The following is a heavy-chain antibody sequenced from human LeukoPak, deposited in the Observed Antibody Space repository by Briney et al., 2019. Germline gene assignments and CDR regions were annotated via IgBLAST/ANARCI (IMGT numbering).Heavy chain of an antibody. J-gene: IGHJ6*03. D-gene: IGHD3-16*01. CDR3: ARGRPESTFEGNYYYYYYMDV. Sequence: SETLSLTCTVSGGSISSYYWSWIRQPAGKGLEWIGRIYTSGSTNYNPSLKSRVTMSVDTSKNQFSLKLSSVTAADTAVYYCARGRPESTFEGNYYYYYYMDVWGKGTTVTVSS. CDR2: IYTSGST. CDR1: GGSISSYY. V-gene: IGHV4-4*07.